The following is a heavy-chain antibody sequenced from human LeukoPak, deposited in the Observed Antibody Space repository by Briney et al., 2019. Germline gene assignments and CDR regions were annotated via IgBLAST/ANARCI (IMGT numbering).Heavy chain of an antibody. D-gene: IGHD3-22*01. Sequence: PSETLSLTCTVSGGSISSSSYYWGWIRQPPGKGLEWIGSIYYSGSTYYNPSLKSRVTISVDTSKNQFSLKLSSVTAADTAVYYCARRRSDSSGYHFDYWGQGTLVTVSS. CDR2: IYYSGST. J-gene: IGHJ4*02. CDR1: GGSISSSSYY. CDR3: ARRRSDSSGYHFDY. V-gene: IGHV4-39*01.